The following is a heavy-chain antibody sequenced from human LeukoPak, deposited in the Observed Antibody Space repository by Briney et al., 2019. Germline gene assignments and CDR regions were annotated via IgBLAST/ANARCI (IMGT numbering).Heavy chain of an antibody. CDR3: AIDGAVAGTYYYSGMDV. V-gene: IGHV3-23*01. CDR1: GITLINYG. CDR2: ISGSGGST. D-gene: IGHD6-19*01. J-gene: IGHJ6*02. Sequence: RGSLRLSFAVSGITLINYGRSWLRQAPGKGLEWVAAISGSGGSTYYADAVKGRFTISRDHSKNTLYLQMTRMRAADRAVYYCAIDGAVAGTYYYSGMDVWGQGTTVTVSS.